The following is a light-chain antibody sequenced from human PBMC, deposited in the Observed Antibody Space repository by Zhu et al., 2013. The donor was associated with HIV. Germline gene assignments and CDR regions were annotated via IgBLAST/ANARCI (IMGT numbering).Light chain of an antibody. CDR2: DAS. CDR1: QGIWDD. CDR3: QQYNSYPT. Sequence: AIQMTQSPSSLSASVGDRVTITCRASQGIWDDLGWYQQKPGKAPKLLIYDASTLETGVPLRFRGSGSGTEFTLTISRLQPDDLATYYCQQYNSYPTFGQGTKVEI. V-gene: IGKV1-13*02. J-gene: IGKJ1*01.